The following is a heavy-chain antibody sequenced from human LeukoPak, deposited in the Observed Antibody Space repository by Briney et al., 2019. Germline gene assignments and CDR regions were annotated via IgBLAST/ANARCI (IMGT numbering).Heavy chain of an antibody. Sequence: KSSETLSLTCTVSGGSISSYYWSWIRQPPGRGLEWIGYIYYSGSTNYNPSLKSRVTISVDTSKNQLSLKLSSVTAADTAVYYCARDLASCSGGSCYLLVFDYWGQGTLVTVSS. CDR1: GGSISSYY. CDR2: IYYSGST. CDR3: ARDLASCSGGSCYLLVFDY. J-gene: IGHJ4*02. D-gene: IGHD2-15*01. V-gene: IGHV4-59*01.